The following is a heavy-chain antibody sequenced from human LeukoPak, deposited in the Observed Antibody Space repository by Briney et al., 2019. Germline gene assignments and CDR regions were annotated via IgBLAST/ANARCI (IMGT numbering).Heavy chain of an antibody. CDR3: ARDTRLYSGSGSYFLDY. CDR1: GFTVSSNY. V-gene: IGHV3-53*01. CDR2: SYSGGST. J-gene: IGHJ4*02. D-gene: IGHD3-10*01. Sequence: PGRSLGLSCAASGFTVSSNYMSWVRQAPGKGLEWVSASYSGGSTYYADSVKGRFTISRDNSKNTLYLQMNSLRAEDTAAYYRARDTRLYSGSGSYFLDYWGQGTLVTVSS.